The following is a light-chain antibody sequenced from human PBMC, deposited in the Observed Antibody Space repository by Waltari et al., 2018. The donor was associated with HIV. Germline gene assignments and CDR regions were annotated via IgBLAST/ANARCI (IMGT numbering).Light chain of an antibody. Sequence: QSALTQPASVSGSPGQSIPLSCTGTSSEVGGYNYVSWYHKHPGKAPKLMISEVSNRPSGVTNRFSGSKSGNTASLTISGLQVEDEADYYCSSYTSSSTLYVFGTGTKVTVL. CDR3: SSYTSSSTLYV. J-gene: IGLJ1*01. V-gene: IGLV2-14*01. CDR2: EVS. CDR1: SSEVGGYNY.